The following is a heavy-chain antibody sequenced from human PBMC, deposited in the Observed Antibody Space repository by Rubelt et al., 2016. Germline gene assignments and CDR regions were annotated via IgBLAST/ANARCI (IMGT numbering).Heavy chain of an antibody. CDR2: TYYRSKWYN. J-gene: IGHJ6*02. Sequence: LEWLGRTYYRSKWYNDYAVSVKSRITINPDTSKNQFSLQLNSVTPEDTAVYYCARVRRSWYSSSPHPNYYYYGMDVWGQGTTVTVSS. V-gene: IGHV6-1*01. CDR3: ARVRRSWYSSSPHPNYYYYGMDV. D-gene: IGHD6-13*01.